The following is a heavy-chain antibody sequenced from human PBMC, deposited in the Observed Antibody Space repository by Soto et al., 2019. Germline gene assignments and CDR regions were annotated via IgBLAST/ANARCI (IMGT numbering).Heavy chain of an antibody. J-gene: IGHJ5*02. CDR3: ARKVPAAIAASFDP. CDR2: INPNSGGT. Sequence: QVQLVQSGAEVKKPGASVKVSCKASGYTFTGYYMHWVRQAPGQGLEWMGWINPNSGGTNYAQKFQGWVTMTRDTSISTSYMELSRLRSDDTAVYYCARKVPAAIAASFDPWGQGTLVTVSS. V-gene: IGHV1-2*04. D-gene: IGHD2-2*01. CDR1: GYTFTGYY.